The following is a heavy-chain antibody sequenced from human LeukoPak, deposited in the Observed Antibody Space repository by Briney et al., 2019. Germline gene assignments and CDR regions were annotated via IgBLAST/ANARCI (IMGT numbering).Heavy chain of an antibody. CDR2: IIPIFGTA. CDR3: ARGPRSRWTYYYAMDV. Sequence: GASVKVSCKASGGTFSSYAISWVRQAPGQGLEWMGGIIPIFGTANYAQKFQGRVTITTDESTSTAYMELSSLKSEDTAVYYCARGPRSRWTYYYAMDVWGQGTTVTVSS. V-gene: IGHV1-69*05. CDR1: GGTFSSYA. D-gene: IGHD2-15*01. J-gene: IGHJ6*02.